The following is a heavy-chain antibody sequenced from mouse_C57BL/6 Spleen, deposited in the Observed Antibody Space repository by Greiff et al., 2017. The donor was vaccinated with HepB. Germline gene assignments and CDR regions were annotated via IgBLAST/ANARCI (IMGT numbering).Heavy chain of an antibody. J-gene: IGHJ1*03. Sequence: EVQRVESEGGLVQPGSSMKLSCTASGFTFSDYYMAWVRQVPEKGLEWVANINYDGSITYYLDSLKSRFIISRDNAKNILYLQMSSLKSEDTATYYCARDRYYGSSWYFDVWGTGTTVTVSS. V-gene: IGHV5-16*01. CDR1: GFTFSDYY. CDR2: INYDGSIT. D-gene: IGHD1-1*01. CDR3: ARDRYYGSSWYFDV.